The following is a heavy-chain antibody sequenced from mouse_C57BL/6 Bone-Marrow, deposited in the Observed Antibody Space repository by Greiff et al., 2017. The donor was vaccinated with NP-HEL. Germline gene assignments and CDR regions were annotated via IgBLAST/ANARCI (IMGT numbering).Heavy chain of an antibody. V-gene: IGHV1-81*01. D-gene: IGHD1-1*01. CDR2: IYPRSGNT. J-gene: IGHJ1*03. Sequence: VQLQESGAELARPGASVKLSCKASGYTFTSYGISWVKQRTGQGLEWIGEIYPRSGNTYYNEKFKGKATLTADKSSSTAYMELRSLTSEDSAVYFCARGGAIYYYGSTWYFDVWGTGTTVTVSS. CDR3: ARGGAIYYYGSTWYFDV. CDR1: GYTFTSYG.